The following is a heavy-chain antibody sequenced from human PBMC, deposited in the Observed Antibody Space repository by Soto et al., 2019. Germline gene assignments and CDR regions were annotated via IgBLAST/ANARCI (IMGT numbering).Heavy chain of an antibody. CDR1: GYTFTSYG. CDR2: INAGNGNT. D-gene: IGHD2-15*01. CDR3: ARDPRILGWFDP. Sequence: ASVKVSCKASGYTFTSYGISWVRQAPGQRLEWMGWINAGNGNTKYSQKFQGRVTITRDTSASTAYMELSSLRSEDTAVYCCARDPRILGWFDPWGQGTLVTVSS. J-gene: IGHJ5*02. V-gene: IGHV1-3*01.